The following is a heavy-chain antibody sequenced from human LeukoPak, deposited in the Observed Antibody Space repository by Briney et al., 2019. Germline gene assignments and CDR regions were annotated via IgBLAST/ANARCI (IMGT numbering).Heavy chain of an antibody. J-gene: IGHJ4*02. Sequence: GGSLSLSCAASGFTFSSHWMSWVRQAPGKGLEWVASVKQDVSEKYYVDSVKGRFTISRDNAKNSLSLHMNSLRVADTAVYNCARGPTYGSRGDYFDYCGQGTLVTVSS. V-gene: IGHV3-7*01. D-gene: IGHD3-10*01. CDR1: GFTFSSHW. CDR3: ARGPTYGSRGDYFDY. CDR2: VKQDVSEK.